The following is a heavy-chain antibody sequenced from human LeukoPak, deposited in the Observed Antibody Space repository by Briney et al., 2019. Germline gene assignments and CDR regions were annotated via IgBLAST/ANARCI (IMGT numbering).Heavy chain of an antibody. V-gene: IGHV3-30*02. CDR3: AKDSPYFDSSGLMDY. CDR1: GFTFSSYG. J-gene: IGHJ4*02. Sequence: GGSLRPSCAASGFTFSSYGIHWVRQVTGKGLEWVAFIRYDGSNKYYADSVKGRITISRDNSKNTLYLQMNSLRAEDTAVYYCAKDSPYFDSSGLMDYWGQGTLVTVSS. CDR2: IRYDGSNK. D-gene: IGHD3-22*01.